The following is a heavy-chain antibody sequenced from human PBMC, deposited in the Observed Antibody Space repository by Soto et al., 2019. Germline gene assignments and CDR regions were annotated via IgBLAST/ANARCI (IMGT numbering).Heavy chain of an antibody. Sequence: SETLSLTCAVSGGSISSSNWWSWVRQPPGKGLEWIGEIYHSGSTNYNPSLKSRVTISVDKSKNQFSLKLSSVTAADTAVYYCARADIVVVPALTITYYYYGMDVWSQGTTVTVSS. V-gene: IGHV4-4*02. CDR1: GGSISSSNW. J-gene: IGHJ6*02. D-gene: IGHD2-2*01. CDR3: ARADIVVVPALTITYYYYGMDV. CDR2: IYHSGST.